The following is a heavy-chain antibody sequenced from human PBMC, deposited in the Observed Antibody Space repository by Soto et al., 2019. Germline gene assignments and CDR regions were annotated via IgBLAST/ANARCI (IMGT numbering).Heavy chain of an antibody. CDR1: GYAFTSYY. J-gene: IGHJ6*02. V-gene: IGHV1-46*04. Sequence: XSVKVSSTASGYAFTSYYIHWVRQAPGQGLQWMGIINPNGGSTSYLQELQGRVTMTRDTSTSAVYMELSSLKSEDTAVYYCARDLYTLEARVFYGLDVWGQGTTVTVSS. CDR2: INPNGGST. D-gene: IGHD3-16*01. CDR3: ARDLYTLEARVFYGLDV.